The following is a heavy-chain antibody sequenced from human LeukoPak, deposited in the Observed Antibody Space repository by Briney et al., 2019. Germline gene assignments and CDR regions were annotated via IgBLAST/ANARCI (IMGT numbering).Heavy chain of an antibody. CDR3: ATYITTRLDY. Sequence: GGSLRLSCAASGFTFSSSTMNWVGQASGKGLEWVASIFSSTTYIYYADSVKGRFTISRDNAQNSLYLQMNSLRAEDTAVYYCATYITTRLDYWGQGTLVTVSS. CDR1: GFTFSSST. V-gene: IGHV3-21*01. J-gene: IGHJ4*02. D-gene: IGHD6-6*01. CDR2: IFSSTTYI.